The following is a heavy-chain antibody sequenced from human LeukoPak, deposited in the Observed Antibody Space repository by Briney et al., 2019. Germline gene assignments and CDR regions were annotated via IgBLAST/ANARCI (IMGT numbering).Heavy chain of an antibody. J-gene: IGHJ4*02. CDR3: ASPFGRNFDY. CDR2: ISSSSSYI. V-gene: IGHV3-21*01. D-gene: IGHD3-3*01. Sequence: VWSLRLSCAASGFTFSSYSMNWVRQAPGKGLKSVSSISSSSSYIYYADSVKSRFTISRDNAKNSLYMKMNSLRAEDTAVYYCASPFGRNFDYWGQGTLVTVSS. CDR1: GFTFSSYS.